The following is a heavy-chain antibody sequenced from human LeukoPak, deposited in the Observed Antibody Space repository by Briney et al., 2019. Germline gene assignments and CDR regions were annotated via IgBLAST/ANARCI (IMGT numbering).Heavy chain of an antibody. CDR3: ARPRIYCSSTSCPHHDAFDI. J-gene: IGHJ3*02. D-gene: IGHD2-2*01. CDR1: GYSFTSYW. CDR2: IYPGDSDT. Sequence: GESLKISRKGSGYSFTSYWIGWVRQMPGKGLEWMGIIYPGDSDTRYSPSFQGQVTISADKSISTAYLQWSSLKASDTAMYYRARPRIYCSSTSCPHHDAFDIWGQGTMVTVSS. V-gene: IGHV5-51*01.